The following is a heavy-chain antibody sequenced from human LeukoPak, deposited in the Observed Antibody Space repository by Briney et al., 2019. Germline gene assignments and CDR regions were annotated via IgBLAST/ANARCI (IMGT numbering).Heavy chain of an antibody. V-gene: IGHV4-31*03. D-gene: IGHD2-21*02. J-gene: IGHJ4*02. CDR3: ARDNVVVTATGDGYNIGGIDY. CDR1: GGSISSGGYY. CDR2: IYYSGST. Sequence: SETLSLTCTVSGGSISSGGYYWSWIRQHPGKGLEWIGYIYYSGSTYYNPSLKSRVTISVDTSKNQFSLKLSSVTAADTAVYYCARDNVVVTATGDGYNIGGIDYWGQGTLVTVSS.